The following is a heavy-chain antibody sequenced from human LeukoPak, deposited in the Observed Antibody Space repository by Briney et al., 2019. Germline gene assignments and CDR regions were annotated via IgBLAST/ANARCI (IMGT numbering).Heavy chain of an antibody. CDR3: ATPGDYYDSSGYYLDY. V-gene: IGHV3-48*03. J-gene: IGHJ4*02. CDR2: ITSSGSII. D-gene: IGHD3-22*01. CDR1: GFTFSIYE. Sequence: GGSLRLSCAASGFTFSIYEMNWVRQAPGKGLEWVAYITSSGSIIYYADSVKGRFTISRDNSKNTLYLQMNSLRAEDTAVYYCATPGDYYDSSGYYLDYWGQGTLVTVSS.